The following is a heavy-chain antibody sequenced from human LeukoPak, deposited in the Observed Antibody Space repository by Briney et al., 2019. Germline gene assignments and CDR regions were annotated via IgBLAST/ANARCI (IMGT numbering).Heavy chain of an antibody. CDR2: IYYSGST. D-gene: IGHD3-16*01. Sequence: SETLSLTCTVSGDSVNDYYWNWIRQPPGKGLEWIGYIYYSGSTDYNPSLKSRVTMSVDTSKNQFSLTLSSVTAADTAVYYCAVGGFRGNWFDPWGQGTLVTVSS. CDR1: GDSVNDYY. CDR3: AVGGFRGNWFDP. V-gene: IGHV4-59*08. J-gene: IGHJ5*02.